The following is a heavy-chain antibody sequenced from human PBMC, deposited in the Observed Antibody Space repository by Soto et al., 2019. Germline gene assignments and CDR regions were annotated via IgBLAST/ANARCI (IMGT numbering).Heavy chain of an antibody. V-gene: IGHV1-2*02. J-gene: IGHJ3*02. CDR1: GYTFTGYY. CDR2: INPNSGGT. Sequence: ASVKVSCKASGYTFTGYYMHGVRQAPGQGLEWMGWINPNSGGTNYAQKFQGRVTMTRDTSISTAYMELSRLRSDDTAVYYCARDRNYYGSGSYPDAFDIWGQGTMVTVSS. D-gene: IGHD3-10*01. CDR3: ARDRNYYGSGSYPDAFDI.